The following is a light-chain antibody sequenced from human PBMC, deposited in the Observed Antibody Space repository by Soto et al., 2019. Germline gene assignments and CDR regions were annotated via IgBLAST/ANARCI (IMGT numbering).Light chain of an antibody. CDR2: AAG. CDR1: QRVNNY. J-gene: IGKJ5*01. V-gene: IGKV1-39*01. CDR3: QEYKSYSGIT. Sequence: DIQMTQSPSSLSASVGDRVTITCRASQRVNNYLNWFQQKPGGAPKLLIYAAGTLQHGVPSRFSGSGSGTEFTLTISSLQPDDFATYYCQEYKSYSGITFGQGTRLEIK.